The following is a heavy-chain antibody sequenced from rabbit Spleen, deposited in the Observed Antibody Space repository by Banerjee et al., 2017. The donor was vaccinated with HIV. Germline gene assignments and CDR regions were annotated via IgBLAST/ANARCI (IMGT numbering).Heavy chain of an antibody. J-gene: IGHJ4*01. Sequence: QEQLEESGGGLVKPEGSLTLTCKASGFSFSDRGVMCWVRQAPGKGLEWIACINTATGKAVYASWAKGRFTISKTSSTTVTLRVASLTAADTATYFCARDDGSYDYIDGYFNLWGPGTLVTVS. V-gene: IGHV1S45*01. CDR2: INTATGKA. D-gene: IGHD6-1*01. CDR3: ARDDGSYDYIDGYFNL. CDR1: GFSFSDRGV.